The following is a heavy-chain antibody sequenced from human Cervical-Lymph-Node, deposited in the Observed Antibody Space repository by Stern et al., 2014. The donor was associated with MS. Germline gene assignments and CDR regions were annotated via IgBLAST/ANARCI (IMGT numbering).Heavy chain of an antibody. CDR2: IIPIFGTA. CDR3: ARNVPTYYYGSGSESYFDY. J-gene: IGHJ4*02. D-gene: IGHD3-10*01. V-gene: IGHV1-69*01. Sequence: QMQLVQSGAEVKKPGSSVKVSCKASGGTFSSYAISWVRQAPGQGLEWMGGIIPIFGTANYAQKFQGRVTITADESTSTAYMELSSLRSEDTAVYYCARNVPTYYYGSGSESYFDYWGQGTLVTVSS. CDR1: GGTFSSYA.